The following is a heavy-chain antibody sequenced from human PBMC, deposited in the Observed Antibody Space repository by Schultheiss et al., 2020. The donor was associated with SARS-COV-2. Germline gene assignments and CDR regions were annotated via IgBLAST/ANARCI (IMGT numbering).Heavy chain of an antibody. D-gene: IGHD3-10*01. CDR3: ARDVSGKEDY. CDR1: GFTFSDYA. CDR2: ISWNSGSI. Sequence: GGSLRLSCAASGFTFSDYAMNWVRQAPGKGLEWVSGISWNSGSIGYADSVKGRFTISRDNAKKTLYLQMSGLRADDTGVYYWARDVSGKEDYWGPGTLVTVSS. J-gene: IGHJ4*02. V-gene: IGHV3-9*01.